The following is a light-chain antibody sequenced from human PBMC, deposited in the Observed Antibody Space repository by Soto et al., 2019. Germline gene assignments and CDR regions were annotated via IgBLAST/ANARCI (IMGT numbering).Light chain of an antibody. Sequence: ETVLTQSPGTLSLSPGERVTLSCRASQSVSSSYLAWYQQKPGQPPRLLIYSASSRATGIPDRFSGTGSGTDFTLTINRLEPEDFAVYYCQHYGTSLWTFGQGTKVEIK. V-gene: IGKV3-20*01. CDR1: QSVSSSY. CDR2: SAS. J-gene: IGKJ1*01. CDR3: QHYGTSLWT.